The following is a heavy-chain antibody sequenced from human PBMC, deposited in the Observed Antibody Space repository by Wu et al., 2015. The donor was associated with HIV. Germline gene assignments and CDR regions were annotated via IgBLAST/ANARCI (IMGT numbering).Heavy chain of an antibody. V-gene: IGHV1-69*13. Sequence: QVQLVQSGAEVKKPGSSVKVSCKASGGTFSSYAISWVRQAPGQGLEWMGRIIPIFGTANYAQKFQGRVTITADESTSTAYMELSSLRSEDTAVYYCAAPYYYDSSGYYSVGAFDIWGQGDNGHRLF. J-gene: IGHJ3*02. D-gene: IGHD3-22*01. CDR2: IIPIFGTA. CDR3: AAPYYYDSSGYYSVGAFDI. CDR1: GGTFSSYA.